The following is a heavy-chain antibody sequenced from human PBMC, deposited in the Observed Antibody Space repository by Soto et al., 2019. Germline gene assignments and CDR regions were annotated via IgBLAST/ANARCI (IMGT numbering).Heavy chain of an antibody. Sequence: GGSLRLSCAASGFTFSSYGMHWVRQAPGKGLEWVAVIWYDGSNKYYADSVKGRFTISRDNSKNMVYLQINSLRVDDTAVYYCARDRSMVVVVPGYWGQGTLVTVSS. V-gene: IGHV3-33*01. D-gene: IGHD2-2*01. CDR3: ARDRSMVVVVPGY. J-gene: IGHJ4*02. CDR1: GFTFSSYG. CDR2: IWYDGSNK.